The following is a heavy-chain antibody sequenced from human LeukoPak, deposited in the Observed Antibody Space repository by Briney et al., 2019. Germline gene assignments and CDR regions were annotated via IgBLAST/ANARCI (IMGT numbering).Heavy chain of an antibody. J-gene: IGHJ6*02. D-gene: IGHD3-3*01. CDR1: GFTFSSYS. Sequence: GGSLRLSCAASGFTFSSYSMNWVRQAPGKGLEWVSSISSSSSYIYYADSVKGRFTISRDNAKNSLYLQMNSLRAEDTAVYYCARVIQAARHDFWSGYYSHYYGMDVWGQGTTVTVSS. CDR2: ISSSSSYI. V-gene: IGHV3-21*01. CDR3: ARVIQAARHDFWSGYYSHYYGMDV.